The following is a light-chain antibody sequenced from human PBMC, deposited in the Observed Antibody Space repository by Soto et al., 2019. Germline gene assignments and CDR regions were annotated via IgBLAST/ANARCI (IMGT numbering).Light chain of an antibody. CDR2: PAS. V-gene: IGKV1-39*01. Sequence: DIQMTQSPSSLSASVGDRVTITCRASQTLSSWLAWYQQKPGKAPNLLIYPASSLHSGVPSRFSGSGSGTDFPLTISSLQPEDFATYYCQQSYSTSITFGQGTRLEIK. J-gene: IGKJ5*01. CDR1: QTLSSW. CDR3: QQSYSTSIT.